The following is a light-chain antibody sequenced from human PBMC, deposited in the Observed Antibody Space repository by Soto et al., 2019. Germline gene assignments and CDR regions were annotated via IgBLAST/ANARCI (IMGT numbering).Light chain of an antibody. Sequence: EIVLTQSPGTLSLSPGERAILSCRASQSVSSDSLAWYRQKPGQAPRLLVYDASSRATGIPDRFSGSGSGTDFTLTIHRLEPEVFAVYYCQQYGSAPRTFGQGTKVEIK. CDR1: QSVSSDS. V-gene: IGKV3-20*01. CDR3: QQYGSAPRT. CDR2: DAS. J-gene: IGKJ1*01.